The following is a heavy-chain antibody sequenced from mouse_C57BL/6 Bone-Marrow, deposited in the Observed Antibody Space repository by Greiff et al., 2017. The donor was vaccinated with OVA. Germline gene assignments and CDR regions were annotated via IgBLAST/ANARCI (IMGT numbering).Heavy chain of an antibody. J-gene: IGHJ1*03. Sequence: EVMLVESGGGLVQPKGSLKLSCAASGFSFNTYAMNWVRQAPGKGLEWVARIRSKSNNYATYYADSVKDRFTISRDDSESMLYLQMNNLKTEDTAMYYCVRGDYSYWYFDVWGTGTTVTVSS. CDR3: VRGDYSYWYFDV. D-gene: IGHD1-1*01. V-gene: IGHV10-1*01. CDR1: GFSFNTYA. CDR2: IRSKSNNYAT.